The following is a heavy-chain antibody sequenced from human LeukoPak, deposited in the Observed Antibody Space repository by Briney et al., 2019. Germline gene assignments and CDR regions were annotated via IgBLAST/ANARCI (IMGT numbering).Heavy chain of an antibody. CDR1: GFTFSSYA. D-gene: IGHD6-25*01. CDR2: ISYDGSNK. J-gene: IGHJ4*02. Sequence: GRSLRLSCAASGFTFSSYAMHWVRQAPGKGLEWVAVISYDGSNKYYADSVKGRFTISRDNSKNTLYLQMNNLRAEDTAVYYCARRSGLRDYFDYWGQGTLVTVSS. V-gene: IGHV3-30-3*01. CDR3: ARRSGLRDYFDY.